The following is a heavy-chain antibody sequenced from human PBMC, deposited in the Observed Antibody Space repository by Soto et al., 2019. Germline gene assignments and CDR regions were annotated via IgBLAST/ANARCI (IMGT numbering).Heavy chain of an antibody. J-gene: IGHJ3*02. D-gene: IGHD3-22*01. CDR2: ISGSGGST. V-gene: IGHV3-23*01. Sequence: GGSLRLSCAASGFTFSSYAMSWVRQAPGKGLEWVSAISGSGGSTYYADSVKGRFTISSNNSKNTLYLQMNSLRAEDTAVYYCATYYYDSSGYYKRVPGDIWGQGTMVTVSS. CDR1: GFTFSSYA. CDR3: ATYYYDSSGYYKRVPGDI.